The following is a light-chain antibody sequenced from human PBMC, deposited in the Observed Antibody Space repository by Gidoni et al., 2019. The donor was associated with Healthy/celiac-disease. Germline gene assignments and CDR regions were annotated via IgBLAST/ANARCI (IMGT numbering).Light chain of an antibody. CDR3: QQYGSSPLYT. CDR1: QSVSSSY. J-gene: IGKJ2*01. V-gene: IGKV3-20*01. CDR2: GAS. Sequence: PGNLSLSPGERATLSCRASQSVSSSYLAWYQQKPGQAPRLLIYGASSRATGIPDRFSGSGCGTDFTLTISRLEAEDFAVDYCQQYGSSPLYTFGQGTKLEIK.